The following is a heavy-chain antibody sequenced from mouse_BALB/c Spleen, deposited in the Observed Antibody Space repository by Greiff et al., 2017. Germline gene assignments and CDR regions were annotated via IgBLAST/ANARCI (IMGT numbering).Heavy chain of an antibody. CDR1: GYSITSGYY. CDR2: ISYDGSN. Sequence: EVKLQESGPGLVKPSQSLSLTCSVTGYSITSGYYWNWIRQFPGNQLEWMGYISYDGSNNYNPSLKNRISITRDTSKNQFFLKLNSVTTEDTATYYCAREGAYWGQGTLVTVSA. CDR3: AREGAY. J-gene: IGHJ3*01. V-gene: IGHV3-6*02.